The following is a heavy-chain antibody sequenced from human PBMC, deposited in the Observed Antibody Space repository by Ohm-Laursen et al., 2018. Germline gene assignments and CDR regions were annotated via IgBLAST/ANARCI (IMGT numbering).Heavy chain of an antibody. J-gene: IGHJ5*02. CDR2: INRDGGSE. D-gene: IGHD5-24*01. V-gene: IGHV3-7*03. CDR1: GFSFSSYW. CDR3: ARVSRGTLQSP. Sequence: SLRLSCAASGFSFSSYWMAWVRQTPGKGLEWVANINRDGGSESYVDSVQGRFTISRDNAKNLLYLQMNSLRAEDTAVYYCARVSRGTLQSPWGQGTLVTVSS.